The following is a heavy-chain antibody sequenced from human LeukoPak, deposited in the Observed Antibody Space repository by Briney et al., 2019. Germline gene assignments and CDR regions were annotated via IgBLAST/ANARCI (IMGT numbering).Heavy chain of an antibody. Sequence: ASVKVSCKTSGYTFTSNGISWVRQAPGRGLEWMGWIGADSSNTRYPQKLQGRVTMTADQSTATVYMELRSLGFDDTALYYCARDVVGATCGFDFWGQGTLITVSS. D-gene: IGHD1-26*01. CDR2: IGADSSNT. CDR1: GYTFTSNG. V-gene: IGHV1-18*01. J-gene: IGHJ4*02. CDR3: ARDVVGATCGFDF.